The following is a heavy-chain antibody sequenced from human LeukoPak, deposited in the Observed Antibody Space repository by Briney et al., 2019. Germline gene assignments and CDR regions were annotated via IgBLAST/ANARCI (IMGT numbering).Heavy chain of an antibody. Sequence: TGRSLRLSCAASGFTFDDYAMHWVRQAPGKGLEWVSGISWNSGSIGYADSVKGRFTISRDNAKNSLYLQMNSLRAEDTAVYYCARLRAFDIWGQGTMVTVSS. CDR3: ARLRAFDI. CDR2: ISWNSGSI. CDR1: GFTFDDYA. V-gene: IGHV3-9*01. J-gene: IGHJ3*02.